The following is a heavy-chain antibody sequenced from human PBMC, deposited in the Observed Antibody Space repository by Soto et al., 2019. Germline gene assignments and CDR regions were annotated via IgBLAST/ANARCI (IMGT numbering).Heavy chain of an antibody. Sequence: QVQLVQSGAEVKKPGASVKVSCKASGYTFTNYYMHWVRQAPGQGLEWMGIINPGGGGTSYAQKFQGRVTLTRDTSTSTVYMELSSLRSEDTAVYYCARERLSAIFGVVDYWGQGTLVTVSS. CDR1: GYTFTNYY. CDR2: INPGGGGT. CDR3: ARERLSAIFGVVDY. V-gene: IGHV1-46*01. J-gene: IGHJ4*02. D-gene: IGHD3-3*01.